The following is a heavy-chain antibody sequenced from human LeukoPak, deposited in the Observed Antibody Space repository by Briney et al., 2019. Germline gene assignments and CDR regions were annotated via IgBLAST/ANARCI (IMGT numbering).Heavy chain of an antibody. CDR3: ATAELLSFRKGYFDY. D-gene: IGHD3-10*01. J-gene: IGHJ4*02. V-gene: IGHV1-24*01. CDR1: GYTLTELS. CDR2: FDPEDGET. Sequence: ASVTDSCMVSGYTLTELSMHWVRQAAGKEREGMGGFDPEDGETIYAQKFQGRVTMTEDTSTDTAYMELSSLRSEDTAVYYCATAELLSFRKGYFDYWGQGTLVTVSS.